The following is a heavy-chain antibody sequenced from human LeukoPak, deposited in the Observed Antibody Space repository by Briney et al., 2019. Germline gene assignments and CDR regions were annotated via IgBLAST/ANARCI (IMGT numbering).Heavy chain of an antibody. CDR3: AKDSYDSSGHDY. Sequence: PGGSLRLSCSASGFTFSSYAMSWVRQAPGKGLEWVSAISGSGGSTYYADSVKGRFTISRDNSKNTLYLQMNSLRAEDTAVYYCAKDSYDSSGHDYWGQGTLVTVSS. D-gene: IGHD3-22*01. CDR2: ISGSGGST. J-gene: IGHJ4*02. V-gene: IGHV3-23*01. CDR1: GFTFSSYA.